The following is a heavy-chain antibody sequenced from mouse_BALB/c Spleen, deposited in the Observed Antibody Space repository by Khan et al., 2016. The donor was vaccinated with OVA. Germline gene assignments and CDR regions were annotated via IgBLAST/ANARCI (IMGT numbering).Heavy chain of an antibody. V-gene: IGHV14-3*02. CDR3: RISTINA. CDR2: TDPANGNT. J-gene: IGHJ2*01. CDR1: GYNIKDIY. Sequence: VQLQQSGAELVKPAASLKLSCTASGYNIKDIYIHWVKQRPEKGLERIRRTDPANGNTKYDPKFQGKAIITADTSSNTAYLQLSSLTSEDTAVYYCRISTINAWGQGTTLTVSS.